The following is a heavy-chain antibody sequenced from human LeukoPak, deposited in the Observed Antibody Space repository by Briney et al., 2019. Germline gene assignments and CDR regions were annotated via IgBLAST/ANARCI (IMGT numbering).Heavy chain of an antibody. D-gene: IGHD2-2*01. V-gene: IGHV3-23*01. Sequence: GGSQRLSCAASGFTFSSYAMSWVRQAPGKGLEWVSAISGSGGSTYYADSVKGRFTISRDNSKNTLYLQMNSLRAEDTAVYYCAKGPLVVVPAANLDYWGQGTLVTVSS. J-gene: IGHJ4*02. CDR3: AKGPLVVVPAANLDY. CDR1: GFTFSSYA. CDR2: ISGSGGST.